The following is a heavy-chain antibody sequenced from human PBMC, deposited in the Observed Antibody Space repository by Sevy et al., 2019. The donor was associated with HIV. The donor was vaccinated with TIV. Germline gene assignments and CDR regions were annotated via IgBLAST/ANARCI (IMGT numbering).Heavy chain of an antibody. D-gene: IGHD6-19*01. J-gene: IGHJ4*02. CDR3: AGPILTYNNGWSYYDY. Sequence: SETLSLTCTVSGASISSSGYYWGWIRQLPGKGLEWIASINYSGITFYNPSLKSRITISADTSKNQFSLDLNSVTAADTAIYYCAGPILTYNNGWSYYDYWGQGTVVTVSS. CDR1: GASISSSGYY. V-gene: IGHV4-39*01. CDR2: INYSGIT.